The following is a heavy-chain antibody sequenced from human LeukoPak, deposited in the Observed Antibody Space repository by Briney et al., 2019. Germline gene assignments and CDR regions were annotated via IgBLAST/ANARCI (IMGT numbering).Heavy chain of an antibody. CDR2: ISGSATTI. CDR3: ARGVDY. Sequence: GGSLRLSCAASGFTVSSNYMSWVRQAPGKGLGWVSYISGSATTIYYADSVKGRFTISRDNAKNSLYLQMNSLRADDSAVYYCARGVDYWGQGTLVTVSS. J-gene: IGHJ4*02. CDR1: GFTVSSNY. V-gene: IGHV3-11*04.